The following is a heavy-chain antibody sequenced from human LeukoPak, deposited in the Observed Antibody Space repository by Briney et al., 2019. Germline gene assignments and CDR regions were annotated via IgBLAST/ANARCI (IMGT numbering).Heavy chain of an antibody. CDR1: GFTFSGYW. CDR3: ATYDSSGYYLDY. V-gene: IGHV3-53*01. CDR2: IYSGGST. Sequence: PGGSLRLSCAASGFTFSGYWMSWVRQAPGKGLEWVSVIYSGGSTYYADSVKGRFTISRDNSKNTLYLQMNSLRAEDTAVYYCATYDSSGYYLDYWGQGTLVTVSS. J-gene: IGHJ4*02. D-gene: IGHD3-22*01.